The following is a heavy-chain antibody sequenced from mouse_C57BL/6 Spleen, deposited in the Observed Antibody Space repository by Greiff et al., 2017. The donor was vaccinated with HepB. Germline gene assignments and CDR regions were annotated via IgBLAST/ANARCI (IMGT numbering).Heavy chain of an antibody. Sequence: EVQLQQSGPELVKPGASVKMSCKASGYTFTDYNMHWVKQSHGKSLEWIGYINPNNGGTSYNQKFKGKATLTVNKSSSTAYMELRSLTSEDSAVYYCARDYDYETWFAYWGQGTLVTVSA. CDR1: GYTFTDYN. V-gene: IGHV1-22*01. J-gene: IGHJ3*01. CDR3: ARDYDYETWFAY. CDR2: INPNNGGT. D-gene: IGHD2-4*01.